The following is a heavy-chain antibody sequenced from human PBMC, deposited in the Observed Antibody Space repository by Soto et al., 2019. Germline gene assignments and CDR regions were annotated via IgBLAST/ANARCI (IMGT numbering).Heavy chain of an antibody. CDR2: ISSSSGYT. CDR1: GFTFNDYY. D-gene: IGHD4-17*01. CDR3: ARGGTTVTDF. V-gene: IGHV3-11*06. J-gene: IGHJ4*02. Sequence: QVQLVESGGGLVKPGGSLRLSCVASGFTFNDYYMSWIRQAPGKGLEWVSYISSSSGYTNYADSVKGRFTISRDNARNSRYLQRNSLRAEDTAVYYGARGGTTVTDFWGQGTLVTVSS.